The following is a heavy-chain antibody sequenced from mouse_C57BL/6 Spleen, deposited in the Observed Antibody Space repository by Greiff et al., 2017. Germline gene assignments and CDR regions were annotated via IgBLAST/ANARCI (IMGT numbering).Heavy chain of an antibody. CDR1: GYSITSGYY. V-gene: IGHV3-6*01. Sequence: ESGPGLVKPSQSLSLTCSVTGYSITSGYYWNWIRQFPGNKLEWMGYISYDGSNNYNPSLKNRISITRDTSKNQFFLKLNSVTTEDTATYYCARGGMGIYDGYYFDYWGQGTTLTVSS. D-gene: IGHD2-3*01. CDR3: ARGGMGIYDGYYFDY. CDR2: ISYDGSN. J-gene: IGHJ2*01.